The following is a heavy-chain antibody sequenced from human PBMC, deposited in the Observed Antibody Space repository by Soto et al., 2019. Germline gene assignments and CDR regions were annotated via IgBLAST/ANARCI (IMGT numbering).Heavy chain of an antibody. CDR1: GDSMTTVGYY. Sequence: QVQLQESGPGLVKPSQTLSLTCTVSGDSMTTVGYYWTWIRQHPGQGLEWIGFISYSGSTSYSSYLKGRVARSADTSKNQFSLTLNSVTAADPAVYYCTRGDYWGQGTLVTVSS. CDR2: ISYSGST. CDR3: TRGDY. J-gene: IGHJ4*02. V-gene: IGHV4-31*03.